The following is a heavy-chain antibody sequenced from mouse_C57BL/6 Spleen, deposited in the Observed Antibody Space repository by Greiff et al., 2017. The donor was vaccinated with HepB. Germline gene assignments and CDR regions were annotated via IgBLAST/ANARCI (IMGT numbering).Heavy chain of an antibody. CDR3: ARVTTVDYAMDY. Sequence: QVQLQQSGAELARPGASVKLSCKASGYTFTSYGISWVKQRTGQGLEWIGEIYPRSGNTYYNEKFKGKATLTADKSSSTAYMELRSLTSEDSAVYFCARVTTVDYAMDYWGQGTSVNVSS. CDR1: GYTFTSYG. CDR2: IYPRSGNT. V-gene: IGHV1-81*01. J-gene: IGHJ4*01. D-gene: IGHD1-1*01.